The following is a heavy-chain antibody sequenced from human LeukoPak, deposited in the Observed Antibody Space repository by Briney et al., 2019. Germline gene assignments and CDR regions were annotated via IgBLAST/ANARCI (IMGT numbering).Heavy chain of an antibody. J-gene: IGHJ4*02. D-gene: IGHD5-18*01. CDR1: GFTFSSYA. CDR2: ISYDGSNK. CDR3: AKANRDTAMDDY. Sequence: PGGSLRLSCAASGFTFSSYAMHWVRQAPGKGLEWVAVISYDGSNKYYADSVKGRFTISRDNSKNTLYLQMNSLRAEDTAVYYCAKANRDTAMDDYWGQGTLVTVSS. V-gene: IGHV3-30*04.